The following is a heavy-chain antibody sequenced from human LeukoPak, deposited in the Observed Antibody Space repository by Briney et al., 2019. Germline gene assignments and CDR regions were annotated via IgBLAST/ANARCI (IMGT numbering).Heavy chain of an antibody. V-gene: IGHV4-59*01. CDR2: IYYSGST. CDR1: GGSISSYY. CDR3: ARGVHGDYRWYFDL. J-gene: IGHJ2*01. Sequence: SETLSLTCSVSGGSISSYYWSWIRQPPGKGLEWIGYIYYSGSTNYNPSLKSRVTISVDTSKNKFSLKLSAVTAADTAVYYCARGVHGDYRWYFDLWGRGTLVTVSS. D-gene: IGHD4-17*01.